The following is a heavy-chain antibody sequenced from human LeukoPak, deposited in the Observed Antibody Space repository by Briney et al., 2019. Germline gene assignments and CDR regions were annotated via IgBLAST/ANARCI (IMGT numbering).Heavy chain of an antibody. V-gene: IGHV3-66*01. CDR2: IYSGGST. CDR3: ARDLSGPLDY. CDR1: GFTVSHNY. Sequence: PGGSLRLSCAAFGFTVSHNYMSWVRQAPGKGLEWVSVIYSGGSTNYADFVKGRFTISRDNSKNTLYLQMNSLRAEDTAVYYCARDLSGPLDYWGQGTLVTVSS. D-gene: IGHD5-12*01. J-gene: IGHJ4*02.